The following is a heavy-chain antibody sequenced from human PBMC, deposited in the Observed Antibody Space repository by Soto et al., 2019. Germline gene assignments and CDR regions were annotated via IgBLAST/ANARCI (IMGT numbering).Heavy chain of an antibody. CDR1: GGSISSGGDY. J-gene: IGHJ6*02. CDR2: IYYSGST. Sequence: QVQLQESGPGLVKPSQTLSLTCTVSGGSISSGGDYWSWIRQHPGKGLEWIGYIYYSGSTYYNPSHKSRVTLSVDTSKTHSSLKLSSVTAANTAVYYCARATPYYYHGMDVWGQGTTITVSS. V-gene: IGHV4-31*03. CDR3: ARATPYYYHGMDV. D-gene: IGHD2-15*01.